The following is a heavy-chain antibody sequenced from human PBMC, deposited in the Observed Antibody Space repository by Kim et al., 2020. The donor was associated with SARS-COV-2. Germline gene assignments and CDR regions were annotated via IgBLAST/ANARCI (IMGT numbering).Heavy chain of an antibody. CDR1: GGSFSGYY. D-gene: IGHD1-26*01. CDR3: STGIVGATFGSYYFYMDF. Sequence: SETLSLTCAVYGGSFSGYYWSWIRQPPGTGLEWIGEITHSGSTNYNPSLKIRVTISVDTSKNQISLKLSSVTAAATAVYYCSTGIVGATFGSYYFYMDF. CDR2: ITHSGST. J-gene: IGHJ6*03. V-gene: IGHV4-34*01.